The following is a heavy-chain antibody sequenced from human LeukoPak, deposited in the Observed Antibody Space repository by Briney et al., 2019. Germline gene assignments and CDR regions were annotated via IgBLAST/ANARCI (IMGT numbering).Heavy chain of an antibody. CDR3: AKGVGSGAQYYFDY. CDR1: GFTFDDYT. J-gene: IGHJ4*02. D-gene: IGHD6-19*01. Sequence: PGGSLRLSWAASGFTFDDYTMHWVRQVPGKGLEWVSLISWDSGSTYYADSVRGRFTISRDNSKNSLYLQMNSVRTEDTALYYCAKGVGSGAQYYFDYWGQGTLVTVSS. V-gene: IGHV3-43*01. CDR2: ISWDSGST.